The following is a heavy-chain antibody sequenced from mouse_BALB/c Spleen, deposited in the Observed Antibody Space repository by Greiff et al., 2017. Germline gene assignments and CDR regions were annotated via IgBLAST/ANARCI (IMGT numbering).Heavy chain of an antibody. CDR3: AKYGYDDAMDY. CDR2: ISSGGSYT. V-gene: IGHV5-9-4*01. J-gene: IGHJ4*01. D-gene: IGHD2-2*01. Sequence: EVKLVESGGGLVKPGGSLKLSCAASGFTFSSYAMSWVRQSPEKRLEWVAEISSGGSYTYYPDTVTGRFTISRDNAKNTLYLEMSSLRSEDTAMYYCAKYGYDDAMDYWGQGTSVTVSS. CDR1: GFTFSSYA.